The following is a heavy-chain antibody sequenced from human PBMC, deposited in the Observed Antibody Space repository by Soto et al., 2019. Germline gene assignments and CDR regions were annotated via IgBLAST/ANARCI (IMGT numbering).Heavy chain of an antibody. CDR1: GYTFTSYD. J-gene: IGHJ6*02. D-gene: IGHD3-3*01. CDR3: AAGVPITIFGVVKSYGMDV. Sequence: ASVKVSCKASGYTFTSYDINWVRQSTGPGLEWMGWMNPNRGNTGYAQRFQGRVTMTRNTSISTAYMEPSSLRSGDTAVYYCAAGVPITIFGVVKSYGMDVWGQGTTVTVSS. CDR2: MNPNRGNT. V-gene: IGHV1-8*01.